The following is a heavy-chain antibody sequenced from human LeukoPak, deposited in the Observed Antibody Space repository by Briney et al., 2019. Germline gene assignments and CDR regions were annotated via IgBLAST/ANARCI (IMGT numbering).Heavy chain of an antibody. CDR1: GGSISSVSFY. J-gene: IGHJ6*02. CDR3: ARHKGVAVSYYYGLDV. V-gene: IGHV4-39*01. Sequence: SEPLSLTCSVSGGSISSVSFYWGWIRQPPGKGLEWIGSVYYSGSTDYNPSLKSRVTISVDTSKNQLSLKLGSVTAADTAVYYCARHKGVAVSYYYGLDVWGQGTTVTVSS. D-gene: IGHD6-19*01. CDR2: VYYSGST.